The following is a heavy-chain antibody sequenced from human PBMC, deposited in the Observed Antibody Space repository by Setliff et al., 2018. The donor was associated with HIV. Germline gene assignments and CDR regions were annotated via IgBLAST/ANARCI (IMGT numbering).Heavy chain of an antibody. J-gene: IGHJ5*02. CDR2: FDPGAGEI. Sequence: ASVKVSCKISGFTLNELSIQWVRQAPAKGLEWMGGFDPGAGEIIYAQKFQGRVTMTEDTSTDTAYMDLSSLRSEDTAVYYCATHPPYRSAWYMRSWGQGTLVTVS. D-gene: IGHD6-19*01. V-gene: IGHV1-24*01. CDR1: GFTLNELS. CDR3: ATHPPYRSAWYMRS.